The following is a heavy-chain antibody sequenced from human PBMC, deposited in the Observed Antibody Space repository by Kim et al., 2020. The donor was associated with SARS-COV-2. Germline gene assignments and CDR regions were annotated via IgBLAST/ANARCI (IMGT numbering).Heavy chain of an antibody. CDR3: ATGLGVPGIIPVDY. Sequence: APNFQGRVTMTEDTATDTAYMELSSLRSDDTAVYYCATGLGVPGIIPVDYWGQGTLVTVSS. D-gene: IGHD2-2*01. J-gene: IGHJ4*02. V-gene: IGHV1-24*01.